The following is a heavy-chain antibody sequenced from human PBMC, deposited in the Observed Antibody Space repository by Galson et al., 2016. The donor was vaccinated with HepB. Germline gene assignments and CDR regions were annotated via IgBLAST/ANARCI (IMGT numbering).Heavy chain of an antibody. D-gene: IGHD6-19*01. CDR3: ARDRGSGGPEDH. Sequence: TLSLTCTVSGASITTVGHFRAWVRQPAGKGPQWIGRISATGIVDYNAALRSRASISADTSKNQFFLSLTSLTAADTAVYYCARDRGSGGPEDHWGQGTLVTVSS. J-gene: IGHJ4*02. V-gene: IGHV4-61*02. CDR2: ISATGIV. CDR1: GASITTVGHF.